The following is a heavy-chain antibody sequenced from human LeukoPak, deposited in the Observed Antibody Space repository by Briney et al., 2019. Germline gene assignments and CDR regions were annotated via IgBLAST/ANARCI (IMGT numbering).Heavy chain of an antibody. J-gene: IGHJ4*02. CDR2: INPNSGGT. CDR1: GYTFTGYY. D-gene: IGHD6-19*01. Sequence: ASVKVSCKASGYTFTGYYMHWVRQAPGQGLEWMGWINPNSGGTNYAQKFQGRITMTRDTSISTAYMELSRLRSDDTAVYYCARDRTRTGYSSGWYHDYWGQGTLVTVSS. CDR3: ARDRTRTGYSSGWYHDY. V-gene: IGHV1-2*02.